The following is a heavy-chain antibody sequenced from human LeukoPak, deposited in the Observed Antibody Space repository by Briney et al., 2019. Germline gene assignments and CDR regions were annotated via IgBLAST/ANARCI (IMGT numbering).Heavy chain of an antibody. CDR1: GFTFSSYA. J-gene: IGHJ3*02. CDR3: AKALGYCSSTSCTGHGLNAFDI. CDR2: IRYDGSNK. V-gene: IGHV3-30*02. Sequence: GGSLRLSCAASGFTFSSYAMSWVRQAPGKGLEWVAFIRYDGSNKYYADSVKGRFTISRDNSKNTLYLQMNSLRAEDTAVYYCAKALGYCSSTSCTGHGLNAFDIWGQGTMVTVSS. D-gene: IGHD2-2*01.